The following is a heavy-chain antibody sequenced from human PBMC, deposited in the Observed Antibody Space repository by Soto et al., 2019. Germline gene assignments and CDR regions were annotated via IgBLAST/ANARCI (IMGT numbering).Heavy chain of an antibody. V-gene: IGHV3-11*01. J-gene: IGHJ6*02. CDR2: ISSSGSTI. Sequence: GGSLRLSCAASGFTFSDYYMSWIRQAPGKGLEWVSYISSSGSTIYYADSVKGRFTISRDNAKNSLYLQMNSLRAEDTAVYYCARDFNPAAIYGMDVWGQGTTVTVSS. CDR3: ARDFNPAAIYGMDV. CDR1: GFTFSDYY. D-gene: IGHD2-2*01.